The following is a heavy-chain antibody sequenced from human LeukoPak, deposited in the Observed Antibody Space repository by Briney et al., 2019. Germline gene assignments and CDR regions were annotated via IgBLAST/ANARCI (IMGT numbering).Heavy chain of an antibody. J-gene: IGHJ4*02. CDR3: AKTYSGSYLYYSDY. D-gene: IGHD1-26*01. CDR1: GFTFSSYA. CDR2: ISGSGGST. Sequence: PGGSLRLSCAASGFTFSSYAMSWVRQAPGKGLEWVSAISGSGGSTYYADSVKGRFTISRDNSKNTLYLQMNSLRAEDTAVYYCAKTYSGSYLYYSDYWGQGTLVTVSS. V-gene: IGHV3-23*01.